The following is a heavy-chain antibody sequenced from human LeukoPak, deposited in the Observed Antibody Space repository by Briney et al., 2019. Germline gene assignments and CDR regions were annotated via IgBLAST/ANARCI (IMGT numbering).Heavy chain of an antibody. CDR1: GGSISSYY. J-gene: IGHJ4*02. Sequence: SETLSLTCTVSGGSISSYYWSWIRQPAGKGLEWIGRIYTRGSTNYNPSLKSRVTMSVDTSKNQFSLKLSSVTAADTAVYYCARDRPLYNWNDGALDYWGQGTLVTVSS. CDR3: ARDRPLYNWNDGALDY. V-gene: IGHV4-4*07. D-gene: IGHD1-1*01. CDR2: IYTRGST.